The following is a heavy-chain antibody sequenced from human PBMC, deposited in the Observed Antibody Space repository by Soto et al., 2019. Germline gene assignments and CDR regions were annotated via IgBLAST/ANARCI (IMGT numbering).Heavy chain of an antibody. J-gene: IGHJ3*02. CDR3: GTRLTLATTTGDAFDI. Sequence: SETLSLTCTVSGGSISSYYWSWIRQPPGKGLEWTGFVYYSGSTNYNPSLKSRVTISVDMSKNQHSLSLGSVTAADTAVYYCGTRLTLATTTGDAFDIWGRGTMVTVSS. D-gene: IGHD4-17*01. V-gene: IGHV4-59*01. CDR1: GGSISSYY. CDR2: VYYSGST.